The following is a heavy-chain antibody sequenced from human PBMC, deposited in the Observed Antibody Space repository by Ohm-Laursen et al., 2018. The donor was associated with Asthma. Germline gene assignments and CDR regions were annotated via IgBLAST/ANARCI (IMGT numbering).Heavy chain of an antibody. J-gene: IGHJ3*01. CDR3: ARDWGATTINDAFDV. V-gene: IGHV4-31*03. CDR2: IYYSGLT. D-gene: IGHD1-26*01. Sequence: SQTLSLTCTVSGDSINSGNNYWSWTRQHPGKGLEWIGYIYYSGLTYSNPSLRSRVIISVDTSKNQFSLRLTSVTAADTAVYYCARDWGATTINDAFDVWGQGTTVIVSS. CDR1: GDSINSGNNY.